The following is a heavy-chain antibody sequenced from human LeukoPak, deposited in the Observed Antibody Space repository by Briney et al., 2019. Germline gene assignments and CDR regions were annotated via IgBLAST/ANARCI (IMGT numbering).Heavy chain of an antibody. D-gene: IGHD2-15*01. CDR1: GGSISSYY. Sequence: SETLSLTCTVSGGSISSYYWSWIRQPPGKGLEWIGYIYYSGSTNYNPSLKSRVTISVDTSKNQFSLKLSSVTAADTAVYYCAGEIVESYLDYWGQGTLVTVSS. J-gene: IGHJ4*02. CDR3: AGEIVESYLDY. CDR2: IYYSGST. V-gene: IGHV4-59*01.